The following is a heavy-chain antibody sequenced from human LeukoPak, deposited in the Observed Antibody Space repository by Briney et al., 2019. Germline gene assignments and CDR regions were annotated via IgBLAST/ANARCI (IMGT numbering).Heavy chain of an antibody. CDR3: ARVDGYSYGYIDY. V-gene: IGHV4-30-2*01. D-gene: IGHD5-18*01. CDR2: IYHNGST. J-gene: IGHJ4*02. Sequence: SETLSLTCAVSGGSISSGGYSWSWIRQPPGKGLEWIGYIYHNGSTYYNPSLKSRVTISVDRSKNQFSLKLSSVTAADTAVYYCARVDGYSYGYIDYWGQGTLVTVSS. CDR1: GGSISSGGYS.